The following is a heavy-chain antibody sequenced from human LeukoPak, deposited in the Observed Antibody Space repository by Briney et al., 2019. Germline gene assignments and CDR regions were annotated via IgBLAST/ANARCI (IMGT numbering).Heavy chain of an antibody. CDR1: GFTFSSYA. D-gene: IGHD3-22*01. CDR3: AKDAYDSSGYYYSHPDD. CDR2: ISGSGGST. J-gene: IGHJ4*02. V-gene: IGHV3-23*01. Sequence: PGGSLRLSCAASGFTFSSYAMSWVRQAPGKGLEWVSAISGSGGSTYYADSVKGRFTISRDNSKTTLYLQMNRLRTEHTAVYYCAKDAYDSSGYYYSHPDDWGQGTLVTVSS.